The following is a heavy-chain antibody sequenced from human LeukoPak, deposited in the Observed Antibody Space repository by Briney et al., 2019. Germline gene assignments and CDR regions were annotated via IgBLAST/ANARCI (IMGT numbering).Heavy chain of an antibody. D-gene: IGHD2-15*01. V-gene: IGHV3-30*03. CDR1: GFTFSRFW. Sequence: GGSLRLSCAASGFTFSRFWMHWVRQAPGKGLEWVAVISYDGSINFYAASVKGRFTISRDNSKNTLYLQMNSLRIDDTALYFCARDRRYCSGGSCYFDYFFDYWGQGTLVTVSS. CDR3: ARDRRYCSGGSCYFDYFFDY. J-gene: IGHJ4*02. CDR2: ISYDGSIN.